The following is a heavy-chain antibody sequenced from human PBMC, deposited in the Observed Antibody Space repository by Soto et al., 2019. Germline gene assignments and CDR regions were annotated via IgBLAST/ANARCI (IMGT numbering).Heavy chain of an antibody. V-gene: IGHV1-69*13. CDR3: ANYYYDSSGYPSDAFDI. Sequence: GASVKVSCKASGGTFSSYAISWVRQAPGQGLEWMGGIIPIFGTANYAQKFQGRVTITADESTSTAYMELSSLRSEDTAVYYCANYYYDSSGYPSDAFDIWGQGTMVTVSS. CDR2: IIPIFGTA. CDR1: GGTFSSYA. J-gene: IGHJ3*02. D-gene: IGHD3-22*01.